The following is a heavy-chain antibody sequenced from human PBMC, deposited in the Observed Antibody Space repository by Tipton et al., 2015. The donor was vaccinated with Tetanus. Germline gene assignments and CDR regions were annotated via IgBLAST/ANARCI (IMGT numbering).Heavy chain of an antibody. V-gene: IGHV4-39*01. CDR2: IYYSGST. CDR3: ARHPPPYYYGSGSYLDY. D-gene: IGHD3-10*01. Sequence: TLSLTCTVSGGSINDKKYYWGWIRQPPGKGLEWIASIYYSGSTFYHPSLQSRVTISVDTSKNHFSLRLSSVTAADTAVYFCARHPPPYYYGSGSYLDYWGQGTPVTVSS. J-gene: IGHJ4*02. CDR1: GGSINDKKYY.